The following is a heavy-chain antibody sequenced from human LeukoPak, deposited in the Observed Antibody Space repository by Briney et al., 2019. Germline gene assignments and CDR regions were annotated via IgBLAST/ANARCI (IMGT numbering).Heavy chain of an antibody. CDR1: GFTFTNYA. J-gene: IGHJ4*02. CDR2: ISGRGGSA. V-gene: IGHV3-23*01. D-gene: IGHD6-6*01. Sequence: GGSLRLSCAASGFTFTNYAMTWVHQAPGKGLEWVSGISGRGGSAYYADSVNGRFTISRDNAKNSVYLQMNSLSAEDTAVFYCARIGYSSSSIDYWGQGTLVTVSS. CDR3: ARIGYSSSSIDY.